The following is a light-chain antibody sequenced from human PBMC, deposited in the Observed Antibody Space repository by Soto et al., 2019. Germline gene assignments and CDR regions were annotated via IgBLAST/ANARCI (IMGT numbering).Light chain of an antibody. CDR1: QSVSSN. CDR2: GAS. V-gene: IGKV3-15*01. J-gene: IGKJ2*01. CDR3: QQYNNWQYT. Sequence: EIVMTHSPATLSVSPGERATLSCRASQSVSSNLAWYQQKPGQAPRLLIYGASTRATGIPARFSGSGSGKELTLTISSLQSEDFAVYYCQQYNNWQYTLGQGTKVDIK.